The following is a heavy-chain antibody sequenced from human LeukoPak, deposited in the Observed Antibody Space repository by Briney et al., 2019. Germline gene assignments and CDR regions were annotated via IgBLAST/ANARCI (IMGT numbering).Heavy chain of an antibody. D-gene: IGHD3-9*01. CDR2: IKQDGSEK. CDR1: GFTFSSYW. CDR3: ARDETYYDILTGYYALEYFQH. J-gene: IGHJ1*01. V-gene: IGHV3-7*03. Sequence: GGSLRLSCAASGFTFSSYWMSWVRQAPGKGLEWVANIKQDGSEKYYVDSMKGRFTISRDNAKNSLYLQMNSLRAEDTAVYYCARDETYYDILTGYYALEYFQHWGQGTLVTVSS.